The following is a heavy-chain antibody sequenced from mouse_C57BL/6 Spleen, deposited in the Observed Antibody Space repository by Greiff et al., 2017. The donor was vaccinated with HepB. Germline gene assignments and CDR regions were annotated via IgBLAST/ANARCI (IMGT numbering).Heavy chain of an antibody. CDR1: GFNIKDDY. CDR3: TKDGYPIAY. J-gene: IGHJ3*01. Sequence: EVTLVESGAELVRPGASVKLSCTASGFNIKDDYMHWVKQRPEQGLEWIGWIDPENGDTEYASKFQGKATITADTSSNTAYLQLSSLTSEDTAVYYCTKDGYPIAYWGQGTLVTVSA. CDR2: IDPENGDT. V-gene: IGHV14-4*01. D-gene: IGHD2-3*01.